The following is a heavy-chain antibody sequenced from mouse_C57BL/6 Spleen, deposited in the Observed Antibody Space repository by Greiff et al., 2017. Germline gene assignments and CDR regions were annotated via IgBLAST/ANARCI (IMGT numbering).Heavy chain of an antibody. CDR2: IYPGDGDT. D-gene: IGHD2-1*01. Sequence: LQQSGPELVKPGASVKISCKASGYAFSSSWMNWVKQRPGKGLEWIGRIYPGDGDTNYNGKFKGKATLTADKSSSTAYMQLSSLTSEDSAVYFCARIYYGNYNYFDYWGQGTTLTVSS. J-gene: IGHJ2*01. CDR3: ARIYYGNYNYFDY. CDR1: GYAFSSSW. V-gene: IGHV1-82*01.